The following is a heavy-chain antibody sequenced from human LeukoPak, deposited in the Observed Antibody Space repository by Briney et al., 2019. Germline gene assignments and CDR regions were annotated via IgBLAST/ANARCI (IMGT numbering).Heavy chain of an antibody. V-gene: IGHV3-48*03. CDR1: GFTFSSYE. Sequence: GGSLRLSCAASGFTFSSYEMNWVREAPGKGLEWVSYISSSGSTIYYADSVKGRFIISRDNAKNSLYLQMNSLRAEDTAVYYCASAIAAAETDYWGQGTLVTVSS. D-gene: IGHD6-13*01. CDR2: ISSSGSTI. J-gene: IGHJ4*02. CDR3: ASAIAAAETDY.